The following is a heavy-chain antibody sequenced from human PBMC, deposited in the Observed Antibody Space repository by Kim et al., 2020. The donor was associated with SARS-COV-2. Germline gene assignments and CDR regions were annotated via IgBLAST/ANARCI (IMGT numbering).Heavy chain of an antibody. CDR2: MFDSGST. Sequence: SETLSLTCTVSGGSISGYYWSWIRQPPGKGLEWIGYMFDSGSTRYNPSLESRITISVDTSKNQFSLRVSSVTTADTSVYYCARNMGVWGQGTTVTVSS. CDR1: GGSISGYY. V-gene: IGHV4-59*01. J-gene: IGHJ6*02. CDR3: ARNMGV.